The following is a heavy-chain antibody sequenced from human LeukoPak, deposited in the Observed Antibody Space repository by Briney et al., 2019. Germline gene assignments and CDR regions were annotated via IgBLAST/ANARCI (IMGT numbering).Heavy chain of an antibody. CDR3: ARGFVVVPAAQDYYFDY. D-gene: IGHD2-2*01. J-gene: IGHJ4*02. CDR2: IIPIFGIA. Sequence: EASVKVSCKASRGTFSSYAISWVRQAPGQRREWMGRIIPIFGIANYAQKFQGRVTITADKSTSTAYMELSSLRSEDTAVYYCARGFVVVPAAQDYYFDYWGQGTLVTVSS. CDR1: RGTFSSYA. V-gene: IGHV1-69*04.